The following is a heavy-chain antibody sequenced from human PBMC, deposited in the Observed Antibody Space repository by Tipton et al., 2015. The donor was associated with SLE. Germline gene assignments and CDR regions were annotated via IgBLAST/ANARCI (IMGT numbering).Heavy chain of an antibody. Sequence: SLRLSCAASGFTFSSYSMNWVRQAPGKGLEWVSSISSSSSYIYYAGSVKGRFTISRDNAKNSLYLQMNSLRAEDTAVYYCARDTYYDFWSGYRSYYYYMDVWGKGTTVTVSS. J-gene: IGHJ6*03. CDR3: ARDTYYDFWSGYRSYYYYMDV. V-gene: IGHV3-21*01. CDR2: ISSSSSYI. D-gene: IGHD3-3*01. CDR1: GFTFSSYS.